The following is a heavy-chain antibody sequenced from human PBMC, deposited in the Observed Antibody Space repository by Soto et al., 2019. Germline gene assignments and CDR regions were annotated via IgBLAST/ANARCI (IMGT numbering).Heavy chain of an antibody. CDR2: IIPIFGTA. Sequence: QVQLVQSGAEVKKPGSSVNVSCKASGGTFSSYAISWVRQAPGQALEWMGGIIPIFGTANYAQKFQARVRITADKSTSTAYMERSSLRSEDTAVYYCARGGGRGGSYYGDHWGQGTLVTVSS. CDR1: GGTFSSYA. J-gene: IGHJ4*02. V-gene: IGHV1-69*06. CDR3: ARGGGRGGSYYGDH. D-gene: IGHD1-26*01.